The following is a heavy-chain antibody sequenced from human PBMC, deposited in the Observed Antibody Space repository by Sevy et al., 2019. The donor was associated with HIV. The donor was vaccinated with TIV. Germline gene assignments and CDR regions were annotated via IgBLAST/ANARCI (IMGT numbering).Heavy chain of an antibody. CDR1: GGSISSSSYY. Sequence: SETLSLTCTVSGGSISSSSYYWGWIRQPPGKGLEWIGSIYYSGSTYYNPSLKSRVTISVDTSKNQFSLKLSSVTAAGTAVYYCARLTATALGLAYYFDYWGQGTLVTVSS. V-gene: IGHV4-39*01. D-gene: IGHD3-16*01. CDR3: ARLTATALGLAYYFDY. J-gene: IGHJ4*02. CDR2: IYYSGST.